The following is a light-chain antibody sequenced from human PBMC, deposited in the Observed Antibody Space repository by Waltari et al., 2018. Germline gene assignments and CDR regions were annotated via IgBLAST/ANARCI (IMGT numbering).Light chain of an antibody. CDR2: GAS. CDR1: ETVRDS. V-gene: IGKV3-15*01. J-gene: IGKJ1*01. Sequence: EVVMTQSPATLSVSPGESATLFCRASETVRDSLAWYQQTPGRAPRLLIHGASTRASGIPARFSGSGSGTEFSLTISSLQSEDFAVYYCQQYDHWPRTFGQGTNVDIK. CDR3: QQYDHWPRT.